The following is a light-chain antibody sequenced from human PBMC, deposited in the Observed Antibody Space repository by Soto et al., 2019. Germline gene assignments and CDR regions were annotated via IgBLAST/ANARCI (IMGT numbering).Light chain of an antibody. V-gene: IGKV1-9*01. Sequence: DIQLTQSPSFLSASVGDRVTITCRASQGISSYLAWYQQKPGKAPKLLIYASSTLQSGVPSRFSGSGSGTEINHTHSNMQHENFATSYRQQLNSYPSIPFGQGTRLEIK. CDR3: QQLNSYPSIP. CDR2: ASS. CDR1: QGISSY. J-gene: IGKJ5*01.